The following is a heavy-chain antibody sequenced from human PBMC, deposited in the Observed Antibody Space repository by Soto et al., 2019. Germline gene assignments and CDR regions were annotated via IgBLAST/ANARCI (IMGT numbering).Heavy chain of an antibody. CDR2: FYDSGST. CDR1: GGSISGYY. Sequence: SETLSLTCTVSGGSISGYYWIWIRQPPGKGLEWIGYFYDSGSTNYNPSLKSRVTISVDTSKNQFSLKLSSVTAADTAMYYCAKYDFLAGAHDAFDIWGQGTMVTVSS. D-gene: IGHD3-9*01. V-gene: IGHV4-59*08. J-gene: IGHJ3*02. CDR3: AKYDFLAGAHDAFDI.